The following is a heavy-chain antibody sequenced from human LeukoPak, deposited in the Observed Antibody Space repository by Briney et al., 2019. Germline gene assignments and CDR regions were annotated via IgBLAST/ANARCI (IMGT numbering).Heavy chain of an antibody. J-gene: IGHJ5*02. CDR2: INTNTGNP. CDR3: ARDGRRIAVAARGNWFDP. Sequence: ASVKVSCKASGYTFTSYAMNWVRQAPGQGLEWMGWINTNTGNPTYAQGFTGRFVFSLDTSVSTAYLQISSLKAEDTAVYYCARDGRRIAVAARGNWFDPWGQGTLVTVSS. D-gene: IGHD6-19*01. V-gene: IGHV7-4-1*02. CDR1: GYTFTSYA.